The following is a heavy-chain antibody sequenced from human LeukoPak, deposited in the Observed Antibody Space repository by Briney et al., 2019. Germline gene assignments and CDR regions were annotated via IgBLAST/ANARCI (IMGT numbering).Heavy chain of an antibody. Sequence: GASVKVSCKVSGYTLTELSMHWVRQAPGKGLEWMGGFDPEDGETIYAQKFQGRVTITADESTSTAYMELSSLRSEDTAVYYCASSWLRGLMGMDVWGQGTTVTASS. CDR1: GYTLTELS. CDR3: ASSWLRGLMGMDV. J-gene: IGHJ6*02. CDR2: FDPEDGET. V-gene: IGHV1-24*01. D-gene: IGHD4-17*01.